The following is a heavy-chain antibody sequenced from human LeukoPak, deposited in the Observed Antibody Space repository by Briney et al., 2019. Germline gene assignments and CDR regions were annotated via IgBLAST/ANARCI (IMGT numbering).Heavy chain of an antibody. Sequence: SETLSLTCTVSGGSMSSYYWNWIRQPPGKGLEWIGNIYHSGSSNYNPSLKSRVTISEDTSKNQFSLKLNSVTAADTAVYYCARDYGDYSRYFELWGRGTLVTVSS. CDR1: GGSMSSYY. CDR3: ARDYGDYSRYFEL. D-gene: IGHD4-23*01. CDR2: IYHSGSS. V-gene: IGHV4-59*01. J-gene: IGHJ2*01.